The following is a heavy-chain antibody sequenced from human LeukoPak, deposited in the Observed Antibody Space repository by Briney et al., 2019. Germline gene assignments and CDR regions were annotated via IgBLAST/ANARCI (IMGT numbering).Heavy chain of an antibody. CDR3: ARRSSGYCSGGSCYGRRGAFDI. Sequence: SETLSLTCTVSGGSISSGSYYWSWIRQPAGKGLEWIGRIYTSGSTNYNPSLKSRVTISVDTSKNQFSLKLSSVTAADTAVYYCARRSSGYCSGGSCYGRRGAFDIWGQGTMVTVSS. V-gene: IGHV4-61*02. J-gene: IGHJ3*02. CDR1: GGSISSGSYY. CDR2: IYTSGST. D-gene: IGHD2-15*01.